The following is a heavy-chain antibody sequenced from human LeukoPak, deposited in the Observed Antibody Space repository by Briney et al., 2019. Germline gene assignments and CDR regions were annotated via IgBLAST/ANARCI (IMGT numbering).Heavy chain of an antibody. CDR3: ARGAKAPNYDFWSGPYYCYGMDV. V-gene: IGHV1-8*01. CDR1: GYTFTSYD. CDR2: MNPNSGNT. D-gene: IGHD3-3*01. Sequence: ASVKVSCKASGYTFTSYDINWVRQATGQGLEWMGWMNPNSGNTGYAQKFQGRVTMTRNTSISTAYMELSSLRSEDTAVYYCARGAKAPNYDFWSGPYYCYGMDVWGQGTTVTVSS. J-gene: IGHJ6*02.